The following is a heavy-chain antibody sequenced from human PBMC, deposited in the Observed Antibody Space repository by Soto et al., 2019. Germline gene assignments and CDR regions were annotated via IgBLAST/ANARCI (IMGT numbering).Heavy chain of an antibody. CDR3: ARLVPIRDYVSWFDP. CDR2: IYYSGST. J-gene: IGHJ5*02. V-gene: IGHV4-59*01. D-gene: IGHD4-17*01. CDR1: GGSISSYY. Sequence: PSETLSLTCTVSGGSISSYYWSWIRQPPGKGLEWIGYIYYSGSTKYNPSLKSRVTISVDTSKNQFSLKLSSVTAADTAVYYCARLVPIRDYVSWFDPWGQGTLVTVSS.